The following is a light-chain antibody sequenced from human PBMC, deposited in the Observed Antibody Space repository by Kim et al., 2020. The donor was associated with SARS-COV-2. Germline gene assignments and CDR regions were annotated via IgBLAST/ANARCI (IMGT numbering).Light chain of an antibody. Sequence: SPGERATLSCTASQTISGNYLAGYQQTPGQAPRVLIHGASSRATGIPDRFSGSGSGTDFTLTISRLEPEDFAVYYCQQYGGSPWTFGHGTKVDIK. CDR3: QQYGGSPWT. CDR2: GAS. V-gene: IGKV3-20*01. J-gene: IGKJ1*01. CDR1: QTISGNY.